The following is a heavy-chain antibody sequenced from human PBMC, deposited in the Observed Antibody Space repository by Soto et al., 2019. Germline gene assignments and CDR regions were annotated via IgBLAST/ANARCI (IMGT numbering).Heavy chain of an antibody. Sequence: SVKVSCKASGFDFGSFGIPFLRQTRGQGLEWIGWIVVGTGSTNYARNFQGRVAISRDMSATTAYMDLYNLKSDDTAVYFCSVDHPHMAIGWPAWGQGTTVTVSS. CDR2: IVVGTGST. CDR1: GFDFGSFG. D-gene: IGHD2-21*01. CDR3: SVDHPHMAIGWPA. J-gene: IGHJ6*02. V-gene: IGHV1-58*02.